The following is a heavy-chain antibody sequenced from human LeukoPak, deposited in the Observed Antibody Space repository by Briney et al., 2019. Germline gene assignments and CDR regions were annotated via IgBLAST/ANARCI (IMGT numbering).Heavy chain of an antibody. Sequence: GGSLRLSCAASGFTFSSYGMHWVRQAPGKGLEWVAFISYDGSNKYYADSVKGRFTISRDNSKNTLYLQMNSLRAEDTAVYYCAKDIVATSRYYYYGMDVWGQGTTVTVSS. D-gene: IGHD5-12*01. CDR3: AKDIVATSRYYYYGMDV. V-gene: IGHV3-30*18. CDR1: GFTFSSYG. J-gene: IGHJ6*02. CDR2: ISYDGSNK.